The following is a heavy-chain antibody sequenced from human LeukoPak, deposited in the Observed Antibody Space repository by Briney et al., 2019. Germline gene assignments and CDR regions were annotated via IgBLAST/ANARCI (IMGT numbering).Heavy chain of an antibody. J-gene: IGHJ3*02. D-gene: IGHD6-13*01. Sequence: GASVKVSCKASGYTFTSCAISWVRQAPGQGLEWMGWISAYNGNTNYAQKLQGRVTMTTDTSTSTAYMELRSLRSDDTAVYYCARDSSSWSSGAFDIWGQGTMVTVSS. CDR3: ARDSSSWSSGAFDI. CDR1: GYTFTSCA. CDR2: ISAYNGNT. V-gene: IGHV1-18*01.